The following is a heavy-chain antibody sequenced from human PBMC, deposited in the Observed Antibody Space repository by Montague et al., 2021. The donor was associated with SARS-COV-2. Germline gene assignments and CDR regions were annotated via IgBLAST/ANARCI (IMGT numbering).Heavy chain of an antibody. CDR3: SRTYRGTFDF. Sequence: SETLSLTCAVYGGSFSAYYWSWIRQPPGRGLEWIGEINHSGTTNYKSSLESRLSKSVDTSKNQFSLNLSSVTAADTAVYFCSRTYRGTFDFWGQGILVTVSS. J-gene: IGHJ4*02. CDR2: INHSGTT. CDR1: GGSFSAYY. V-gene: IGHV4-34*01. D-gene: IGHD1-7*01.